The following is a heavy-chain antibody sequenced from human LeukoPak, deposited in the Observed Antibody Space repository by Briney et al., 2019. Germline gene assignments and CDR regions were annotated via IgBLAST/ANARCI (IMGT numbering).Heavy chain of an antibody. J-gene: IGHJ4*02. CDR1: GGSISSYY. CDR3: AMNDFWSGYFSY. D-gene: IGHD3-3*01. CDR2: IYTSGST. Sequence: SETLSLTCTVSGGSISSYYWSWIRQPAGKGLEWIGRIYTSGSTNYNPSLKSRVTMSVDTSKNQFSLKLSPVTAADTAVYYCAMNDFWSGYFSYWGQGTLVTVSS. V-gene: IGHV4-4*07.